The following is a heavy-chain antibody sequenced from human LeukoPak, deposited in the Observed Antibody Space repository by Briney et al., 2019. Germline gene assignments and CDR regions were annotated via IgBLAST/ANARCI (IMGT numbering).Heavy chain of an antibody. CDR1: GGSISSYY. Sequence: PSETLSLTCTVSGGSISSYYWGWIRQPPGKGLEWIGYIYYSGSTNYNPSLKSRVTISVDTSKNQFSLKLSSVTAADTAVYYCARLDFSVTHYFDYWGQGTLVTVSS. CDR3: ARLDFSVTHYFDY. V-gene: IGHV4-59*01. J-gene: IGHJ4*02. CDR2: IYYSGST. D-gene: IGHD3-3*01.